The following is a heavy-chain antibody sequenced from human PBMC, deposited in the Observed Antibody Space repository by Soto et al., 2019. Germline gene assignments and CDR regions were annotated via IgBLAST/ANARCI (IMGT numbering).Heavy chain of an antibody. J-gene: IGHJ6*02. Sequence: GESLKISCAASGFSFSDYSMNWVRQAPGKGLEWLSYISRSGSLNYYADSVKGRFTISRDNAKNSLYLEMNSVRDEDTAMYYCARDLEYSSSWYYYYGLDVWGHGTTVTVSS. CDR3: ARDLEYSSSWYYYYGLDV. V-gene: IGHV3-48*02. D-gene: IGHD6-6*01. CDR1: GFSFSDYS. CDR2: ISRSGSLN.